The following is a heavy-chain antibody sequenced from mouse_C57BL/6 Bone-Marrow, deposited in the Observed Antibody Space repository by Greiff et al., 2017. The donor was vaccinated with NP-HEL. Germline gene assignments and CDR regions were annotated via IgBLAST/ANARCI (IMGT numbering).Heavy chain of an antibody. J-gene: IGHJ2*01. V-gene: IGHV5-6-4*01. CDR3: TRDPGYYGSGYFDY. CDR2: ISSGGRYT. D-gene: IGHD1-1*01. CDR1: GFPFSSYS. Sequence: EVKLVESGGGLVKPGGSLKLSCAASGFPFSSYSMSWVRQTPEKRLEWVATISSGGRYTYYPDSVKGRFTISRDNAKNTLYLQMSSLKSEDTAMYYCTRDPGYYGSGYFDYWGQGTTLTVSS.